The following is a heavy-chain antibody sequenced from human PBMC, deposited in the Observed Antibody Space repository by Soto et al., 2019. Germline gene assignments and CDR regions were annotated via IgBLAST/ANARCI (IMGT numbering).Heavy chain of an antibody. CDR3: AREGYCSSTSCYDVYYYYGMDV. CDR1: GDHFTSYW. V-gene: IGHV5-51*01. J-gene: IGHJ6*02. D-gene: IGHD2-2*01. CDR2: IYPGDSDT. Sequence: GESLKISSQGSGDHFTSYWIGWVRQMPGKGLEWMGIIYPGDSDTRYSPSFQGQVTITRDTSASTAYMELSSLRSEDTAVYYCAREGYCSSTSCYDVYYYYGMDVWGQGTTVTVSS.